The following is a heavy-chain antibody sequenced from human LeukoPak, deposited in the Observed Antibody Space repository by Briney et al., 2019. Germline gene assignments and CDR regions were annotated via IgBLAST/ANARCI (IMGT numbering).Heavy chain of an antibody. V-gene: IGHV4-38-2*02. CDR2: IYHSGST. D-gene: IGHD6-6*01. CDR1: GYSISSGYY. J-gene: IGHJ5*02. CDR3: ARLRIAARLTWFDP. Sequence: PSETLSLTCTVSGYSISSGYYWGWIRQPPGKGLEWIGSIYHSGSTYYNPSLKSRVTISVDTSKNQFSLKLSSVTAADTAVYYCARLRIAARLTWFDPWGQGTLVTVSS.